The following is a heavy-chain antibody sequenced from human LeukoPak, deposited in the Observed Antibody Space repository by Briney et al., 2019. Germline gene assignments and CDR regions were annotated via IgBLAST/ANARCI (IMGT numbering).Heavy chain of an antibody. V-gene: IGHV3-30*18. J-gene: IGHJ6*03. CDR3: AKMHTTGGYYYYYMDV. D-gene: IGHD1-14*01. CDR1: GFTFSVYG. CDR2: ISYDGSNT. Sequence: PGGSLRLSCAASGFTFSVYGMHWVRQAPGKGLEWVAVISYDGSNTYYADSVKGRFTISRDNSKNTLYLQMNSLRAEDTAVYHCAKMHTTGGYYYYYMDVWGKGTTVTVSS.